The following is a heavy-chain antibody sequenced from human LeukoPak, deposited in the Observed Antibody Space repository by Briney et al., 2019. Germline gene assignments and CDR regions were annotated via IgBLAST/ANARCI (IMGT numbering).Heavy chain of an antibody. CDR2: IYSGGST. V-gene: IGHV3-66*01. Sequence: GGSLRLSCAASGFTVSSNYMSWVRQAPGKGLEWVSVIYSGGSTYYADSVKGRFTISRDNSKNTLYLQMNSLRAEDTAVYYCARVAGLPSYYYYYYMDVWGKGTTVTISS. CDR3: ARVAGLPSYYYYYYMDV. CDR1: GFTVSSNY. J-gene: IGHJ6*03.